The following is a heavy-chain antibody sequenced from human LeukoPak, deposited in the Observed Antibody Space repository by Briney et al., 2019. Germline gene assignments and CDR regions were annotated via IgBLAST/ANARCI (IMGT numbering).Heavy chain of an antibody. D-gene: IGHD6-13*01. Sequence: SETLSLTCAVYGGSFSGYYWSWIRQPPGKGLEWIGEINHSGSTNYNPSLKSRVTISVDTSKNQFSLKLSSVTAADTAVYYCASSIAAAGNDYWGQGTLVTVSS. CDR3: ASSIAAAGNDY. CDR1: GGSFSGYY. V-gene: IGHV4-34*01. J-gene: IGHJ4*02. CDR2: INHSGST.